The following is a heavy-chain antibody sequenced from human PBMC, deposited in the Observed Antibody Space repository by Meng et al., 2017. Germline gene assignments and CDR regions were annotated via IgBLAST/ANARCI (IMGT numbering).Heavy chain of an antibody. V-gene: IGHV1-69*01. CDR3: ARDDYSNYLPFDY. D-gene: IGHD4-11*01. Sequence: LVQSGAEVKRSGSSVNVSCKASGGTFSSYAISWVRQAPGQGLEWMGGIIPIFGTANYAQKFQGRVTITADESTSTAYMELSSLRSEDTAVYYCARDDYSNYLPFDYWGQGTLVTVSS. CDR1: GGTFSSYA. CDR2: IIPIFGTA. J-gene: IGHJ4*02.